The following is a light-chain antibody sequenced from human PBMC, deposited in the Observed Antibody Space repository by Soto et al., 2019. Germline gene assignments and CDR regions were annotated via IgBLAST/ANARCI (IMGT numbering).Light chain of an antibody. CDR2: DAS. CDR1: QSVSSY. Sequence: DNVLPQSQATLSLYQGERATHSCWASQSVSSYLAWYQQKPGQAPRLLIYDASNRATGIPARVSGSGSGTGFTLTISRLEPEDFAVYYCQLYGSSPWTFGQGTKVDI. J-gene: IGKJ1*01. V-gene: IGKV3-20*01. CDR3: QLYGSSPWT.